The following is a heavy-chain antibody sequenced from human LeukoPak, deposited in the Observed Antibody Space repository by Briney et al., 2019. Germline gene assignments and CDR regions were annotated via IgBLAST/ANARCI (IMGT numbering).Heavy chain of an antibody. D-gene: IGHD3-22*01. CDR2: ISSSGSTI. V-gene: IGHV3-11*01. CDR1: GFTFSDYY. CDR3: AKTPWSYYDSSGYYGFAY. Sequence: PGGSLRLSCAASGFTFSDYYMSWIRQAPGKGLEWVSYISSSGSTIYYADSVKGRFTISRDNSKNTLYLQMNSLRAEDTAVYYCAKTPWSYYDSSGYYGFAYWGQGTLVTVSS. J-gene: IGHJ4*02.